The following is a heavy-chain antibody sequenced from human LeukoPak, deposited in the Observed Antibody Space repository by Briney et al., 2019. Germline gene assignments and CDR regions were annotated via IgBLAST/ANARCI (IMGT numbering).Heavy chain of an antibody. Sequence: PSETLSLTCTVSGGSISSYYWSWIRQPPGKGLEWIGYIYYSGSTNYNPSLKSRVTISVDTSKNQSSLKLSSVTAADTAVYYCARDRGGPERGYFDYWGQGTLVTVSS. CDR1: GGSISSYY. D-gene: IGHD1-14*01. V-gene: IGHV4-59*01. CDR3: ARDRGGPERGYFDY. J-gene: IGHJ4*02. CDR2: IYYSGST.